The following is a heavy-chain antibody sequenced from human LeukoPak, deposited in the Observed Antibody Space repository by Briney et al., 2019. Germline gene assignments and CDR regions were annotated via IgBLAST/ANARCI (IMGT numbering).Heavy chain of an antibody. Sequence: GGSLKTSCKGSGYSFTSYWIGWVRQMPGKGLEWMGIIYPGDSDTRYSPSFQGQVTISADKSISTAYLQWSSLKASDTAMYYCARSFNYDFWSGSNDYWGQGTLVTVSS. CDR2: IYPGDSDT. D-gene: IGHD3-3*01. V-gene: IGHV5-51*01. CDR3: ARSFNYDFWSGSNDY. CDR1: GYSFTSYW. J-gene: IGHJ4*02.